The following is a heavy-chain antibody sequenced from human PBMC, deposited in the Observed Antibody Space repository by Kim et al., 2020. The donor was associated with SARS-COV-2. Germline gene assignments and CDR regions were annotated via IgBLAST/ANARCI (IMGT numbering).Heavy chain of an antibody. Sequence: GGSLRLSCAASGFTFSSYEMNWVRQAPGKGLEWVSYISSSGSTKYYADSVKGRFTISRDNAKNSLYLQMNSLRAEDTAVYYCARDVGSGYDFGVEFDYWGQGTLVTVSS. CDR3: ARDVGSGYDFGVEFDY. J-gene: IGHJ4*02. CDR1: GFTFSSYE. V-gene: IGHV3-48*03. CDR2: ISSSGSTK. D-gene: IGHD5-12*01.